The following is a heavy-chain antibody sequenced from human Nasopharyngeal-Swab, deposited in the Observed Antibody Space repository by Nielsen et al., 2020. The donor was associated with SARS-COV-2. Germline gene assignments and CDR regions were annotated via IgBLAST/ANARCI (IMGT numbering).Heavy chain of an antibody. CDR3: ARDLDPATAGAFDI. CDR2: INPSGGQT. V-gene: IGHV1-46*01. J-gene: IGHJ3*02. CDR1: GYTFRIYY. Sequence: ASVKVSCKASGYTFRIYYMHWVRQAPGQGLEWMGLINPSGGQTTYAQKFQGRVTMTRDTSTSTVYMELSSLRSEDTAVYYCARDLDPATAGAFDIWGQGTMVTVSS. D-gene: IGHD2-2*01.